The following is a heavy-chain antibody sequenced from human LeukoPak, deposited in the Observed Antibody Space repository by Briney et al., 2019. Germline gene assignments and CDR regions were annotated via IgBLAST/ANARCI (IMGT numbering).Heavy chain of an antibody. V-gene: IGHV4-39*07. CDR2: IYYSGST. CDR3: ARNNLYSSSWSFDY. Sequence: PSETPSLTCTVSGGSISSSSYYWGWIRQPPGKGLEWIGSIYYSGSTYYNPSLKSRVTISVDTSKNQFSLKLSSVTAADTAVYYCARNNLYSSSWSFDYWGQGTLVTVSS. J-gene: IGHJ4*02. D-gene: IGHD6-13*01. CDR1: GGSISSSSYY.